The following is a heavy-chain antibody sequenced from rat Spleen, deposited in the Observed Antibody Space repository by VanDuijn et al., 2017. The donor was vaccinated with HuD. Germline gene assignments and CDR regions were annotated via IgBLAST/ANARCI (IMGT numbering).Heavy chain of an antibody. CDR2: IWSGGST. D-gene: IGHD1-12*01. V-gene: IGHV2-4*01. Sequence: QVQLKESGPGLVQPSQTLSLTCTVSGFSLTSYGVSWVRQPPGKGLEWIGAIWSGGSTDYNSALKSRLSITRDISESQVFLKMNSLQTEDTATYYCARANRDSYAHFDHWGQGVMVTVSS. CDR3: ARANRDSYAHFDH. CDR1: GFSLTSYG. J-gene: IGHJ2*01.